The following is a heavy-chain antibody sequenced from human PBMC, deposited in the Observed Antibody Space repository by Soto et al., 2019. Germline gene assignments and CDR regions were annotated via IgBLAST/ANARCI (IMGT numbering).Heavy chain of an antibody. V-gene: IGHV4-31*03. CDR3: ARGRRFGDPGSGIDY. Sequence: QVQLQESGPGLVKPSQTLSVICTVSGGSISSGDYYWSWIRQHPGKGLEWIGYIYYSGSTYYNPSLSSRVTXPXAXSXXQFSLKLSSVTAADTAVYYCARGRRFGDPGSGIDYWGQGTLVTVSS. J-gene: IGHJ4*02. CDR2: IYYSGST. D-gene: IGHD3-10*01. CDR1: GGSISSGDYY.